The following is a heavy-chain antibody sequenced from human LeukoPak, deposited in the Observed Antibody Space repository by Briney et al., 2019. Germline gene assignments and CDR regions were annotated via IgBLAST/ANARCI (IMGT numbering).Heavy chain of an antibody. CDR1: GGSVSRYY. CDR2: IFYSGST. Sequence: PSDTLSLTCTVAGGSVSRYYWSWVRQPPGEGLEWIGYIFYSGSTNYNPSLKSRVTISVETSQNQVSLKLRSVTAADTAVYYCARTNPRFDYWGQGTLVTVSS. V-gene: IGHV4-59*08. J-gene: IGHJ4*02. CDR3: ARTNPRFDY.